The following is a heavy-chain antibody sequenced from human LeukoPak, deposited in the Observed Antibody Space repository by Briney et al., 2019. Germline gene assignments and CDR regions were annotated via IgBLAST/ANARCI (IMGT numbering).Heavy chain of an antibody. J-gene: IGHJ4*02. Sequence: GASVKVSCKASGYTFTGYYIHWVRQAPGQGLEWMGWINPNSGGTNYAQKFQGRVTMTRDTSISTAYMELSRLRSDDTAVYYCARDTTSKLRDWGSYRADSYYFDYWGQGTLVTVSS. CDR1: GYTFTGYY. CDR2: INPNSGGT. D-gene: IGHD3-16*02. CDR3: ARDTTSKLRDWGSYRADSYYFDY. V-gene: IGHV1-2*02.